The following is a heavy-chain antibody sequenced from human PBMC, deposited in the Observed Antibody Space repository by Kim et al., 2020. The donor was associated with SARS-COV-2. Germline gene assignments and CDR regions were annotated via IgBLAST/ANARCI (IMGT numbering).Heavy chain of an antibody. J-gene: IGHJ4*02. D-gene: IGHD6-13*01. Sequence: GGSLRLSCAASGFIFSDYYMSWIRQAPGKGLEWVSYISGVNSYTNYADSVKGRFTISRDNAKNSLYLQMNSLRAEDTAVYYCARVSLGGSSWYYFDYWGLGTLVPVSS. CDR1: GFIFSDYY. CDR2: ISGVNSYT. V-gene: IGHV3-11*05. CDR3: ARVSLGGSSWYYFDY.